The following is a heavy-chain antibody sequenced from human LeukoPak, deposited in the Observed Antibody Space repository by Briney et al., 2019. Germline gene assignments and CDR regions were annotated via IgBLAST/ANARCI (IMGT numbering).Heavy chain of an antibody. V-gene: IGHV4-34*01. CDR1: GGSFSGYY. J-gene: IGHJ4*02. CDR3: VRVRGYGSGSYQHDY. CDR2: INHSGST. Sequence: SETLSLTCAVYGGSFSGYYWSWIRQPPGKGLEWIGEINHSGSTNYNPSLKSRVTISVDTSKNQFSLKLSSVTAADTAVYYCVRVRGYGSGSYQHDYWGQGTLVTVSS. D-gene: IGHD3-10*01.